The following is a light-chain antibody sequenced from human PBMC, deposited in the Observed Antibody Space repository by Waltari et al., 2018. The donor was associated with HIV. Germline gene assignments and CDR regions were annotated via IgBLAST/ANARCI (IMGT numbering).Light chain of an antibody. CDR3: QQSYSSPYT. Sequence: DIQMTQSTSSLSASVRDRVTITCRASESISSYLNWYQQKPGKAPKLLIYAASSLQSGVPSRFRGRGSGTDFTLTISSLQPEDFATYYCQQSYSSPYTFGQGTKLEIK. CDR2: AAS. J-gene: IGKJ2*01. CDR1: ESISSY. V-gene: IGKV1-39*01.